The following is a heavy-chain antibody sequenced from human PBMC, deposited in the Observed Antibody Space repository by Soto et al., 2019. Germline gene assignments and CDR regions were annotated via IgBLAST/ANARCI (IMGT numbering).Heavy chain of an antibody. Sequence: PSETLSLTCTVSGGSISSGGYYWSWIRQHPGKGLEWIGYIYYSGSTYYNPSLKSRVTISVDTSKNQFSLKLSSVTAADTAVYYCARSAYCGGDCSIYFDYWGQGTLVTVSS. D-gene: IGHD2-21*02. CDR3: ARSAYCGGDCSIYFDY. J-gene: IGHJ4*02. V-gene: IGHV4-31*03. CDR2: IYYSGST. CDR1: GGSISSGGYY.